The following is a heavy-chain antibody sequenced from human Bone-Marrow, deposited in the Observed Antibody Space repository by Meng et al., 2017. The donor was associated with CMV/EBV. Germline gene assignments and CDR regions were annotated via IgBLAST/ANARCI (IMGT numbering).Heavy chain of an antibody. V-gene: IGHV4-39*06. D-gene: IGHD2-2*01. CDR2: IYYSGST. CDR1: GCSISSSSYY. CDR3: ARDPSCSSTSCWYYYYYYGMDV. J-gene: IGHJ6*02. Sequence: SETLSLTCTVSGCSISSSSYYWGWIRQPPGKGLEWIGSIYYSGSTYYNPSLKSRVTISVDTYKNQFPLKLSSVTAADTAVYYCARDPSCSSTSCWYYYYYYGMDVWGQGTTVTVSS.